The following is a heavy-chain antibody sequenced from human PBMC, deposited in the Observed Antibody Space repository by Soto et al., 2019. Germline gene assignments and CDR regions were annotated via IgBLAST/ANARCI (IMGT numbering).Heavy chain of an antibody. CDR1: GGSISSYY. CDR3: ARGHFDFWSGYFATIDY. D-gene: IGHD3-3*01. V-gene: IGHV4-59*08. J-gene: IGHJ4*02. CDR2: IHYSGST. Sequence: QVQLQESGPGLVKPSETLSLTCTVSGGSISSYYWSWLRQPPGKGLEWIGYIHYSGSTQYNPSLKSRVTRSADTSKNQCSRKLSSVTAADTAVYYCARGHFDFWSGYFATIDYWGQGTLVTVSS.